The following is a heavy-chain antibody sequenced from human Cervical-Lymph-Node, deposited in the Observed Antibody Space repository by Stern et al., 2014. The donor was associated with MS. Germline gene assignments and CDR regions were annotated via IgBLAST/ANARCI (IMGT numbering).Heavy chain of an antibody. CDR3: ARDWDARYTFDY. D-gene: IGHD1-1*01. J-gene: IGHJ4*02. CDR2: IAYDGSNK. Sequence: VQLVESGGGVVQPGRSLRLSCAASGFTFSSFAMHWVRPAPGKGLEWVAVIAYDGSNKFYADSVKGRFTISRDNSKKTLYLQMNSLRAEDTAVYYCARDWDARYTFDYWGQGTLVTVSS. V-gene: IGHV3-30*04. CDR1: GFTFSSFA.